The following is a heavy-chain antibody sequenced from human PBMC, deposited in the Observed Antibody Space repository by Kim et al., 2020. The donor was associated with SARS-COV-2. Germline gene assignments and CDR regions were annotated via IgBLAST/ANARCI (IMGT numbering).Heavy chain of an antibody. V-gene: IGHV1-18*04. D-gene: IGHD2-2*03. Sequence: ASVKVSCKASGYTFTSYGISWVRQAPGQGLEWMGCISAYNGNTNYAQKLQGRVTITTDTSTSTAYMELRSLRSDDTAVYYCAGGVDIVVVPAATRPNHYYYGMYVWGQGTTVTVSS. J-gene: IGHJ6*02. CDR3: AGGVDIVVVPAATRPNHYYYGMYV. CDR2: ISAYNGNT. CDR1: GYTFTSYG.